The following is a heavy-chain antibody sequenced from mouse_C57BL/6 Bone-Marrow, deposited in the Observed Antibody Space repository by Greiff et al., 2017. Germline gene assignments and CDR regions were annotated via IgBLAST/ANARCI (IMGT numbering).Heavy chain of an antibody. V-gene: IGHV3-1*01. Sequence: EVKLVESGPGMVKPSQSLSLTCTVTGYSITSGFDWHWIRHFPGNKLEWMAYISYSGTTNYNPSLKSRNSITQDTSKNYFFLKLNSVTAEDTATYYCARGEIYDYDRYFDVWGTGTTVTVSS. CDR1: GYSITSGFD. CDR2: ISYSGTT. J-gene: IGHJ1*03. D-gene: IGHD2-4*01. CDR3: ARGEIYDYDRYFDV.